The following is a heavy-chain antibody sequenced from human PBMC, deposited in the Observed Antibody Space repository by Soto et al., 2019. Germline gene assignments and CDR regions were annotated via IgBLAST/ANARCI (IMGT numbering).Heavy chain of an antibody. V-gene: IGHV3-33*08. D-gene: IGHD6-6*01. CDR1: GFTFSSYG. J-gene: IGHJ4*02. CDR2: IWYDGSNK. CDR3: ARAPPPFEYSSYPFDY. Sequence: PGGSLRLSCAASGFTFSSYGMHWVSQAPGKGLEWVAVIWYDGSNKYYADSVKGRFTISRDNSKNTLYLQMNSLRAEDTAVYYCARAPPPFEYSSYPFDYWGQGTLVTVSS.